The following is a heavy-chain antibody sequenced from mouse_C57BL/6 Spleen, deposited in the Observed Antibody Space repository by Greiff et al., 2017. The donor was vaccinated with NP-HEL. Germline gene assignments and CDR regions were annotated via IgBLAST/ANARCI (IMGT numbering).Heavy chain of an antibody. J-gene: IGHJ2*01. V-gene: IGHV2-9-1*01. CDR1: GFSLTSYA. CDR2: IWTGGGT. D-gene: IGHD2-1*01. CDR3: ARNDLLWSLFDY. Sequence: VKLEESGPGLVAPSQSLSITCTVSGFSLTSYAISWVRQPPGKGLEWLGVIWTGGGTKYNSALKSRLSISKDNSKSQVFLKMNSLQTDDTARYYCARNDLLWSLFDYWGQGTTLTVSS.